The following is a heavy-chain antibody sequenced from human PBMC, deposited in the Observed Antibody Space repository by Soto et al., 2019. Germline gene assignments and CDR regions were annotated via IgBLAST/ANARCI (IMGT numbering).Heavy chain of an antibody. J-gene: IGHJ6*02. CDR3: ARGAPTLFVDDYAGMDV. V-gene: IGHV3-48*03. D-gene: IGHD3-16*02. CDR1: GFTFSSYE. CDR2: ISSSGSTI. Sequence: PGGSLRLSCAASGFTFSSYEMNWVRQAPGKGLEWVSYISSSGSTIYYADSVKGRFTISRDNAKNSLYLQMNSLRAEDTAVYYCARGAPTLFVDDYAGMDVWGQGTTVTVSS.